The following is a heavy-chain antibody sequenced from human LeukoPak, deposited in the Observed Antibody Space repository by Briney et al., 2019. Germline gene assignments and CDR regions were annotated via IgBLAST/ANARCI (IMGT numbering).Heavy chain of an antibody. V-gene: IGHV3-30*04. CDR2: ISYDGINQ. D-gene: IGHD1/OR15-1a*01. Sequence: GGSLRLSCATSGFTLSSYAMHWVRQAPGKGLEWVALISYDGINQYYADSVKGRFIISRDNSKNTLYLQLNSLRLEDTAVYYCTLTTFGVVYYFDYWGQGTLVTVSS. CDR1: GFTLSSYA. J-gene: IGHJ4*02. CDR3: TLTTFGVVYYFDY.